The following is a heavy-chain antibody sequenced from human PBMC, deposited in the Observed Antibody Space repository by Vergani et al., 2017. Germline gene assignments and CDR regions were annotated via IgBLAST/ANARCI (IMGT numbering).Heavy chain of an antibody. CDR1: GFTFIMHA. Sequence: EVQLLESGGDLVQPGGSLRLSCAASGFTFIMHAMSWVRQAPGKGLEWVSTLSASDRRTHYADYVKGRFTISRDNSKNTLFLHMNSLRPEDTAVYYCAKVGRSEVAGTFGAFDIWGQGTMVTVSS. V-gene: IGHV3-23*01. CDR3: AKVGRSEVAGTFGAFDI. CDR2: LSASDRRT. D-gene: IGHD6-19*01. J-gene: IGHJ3*02.